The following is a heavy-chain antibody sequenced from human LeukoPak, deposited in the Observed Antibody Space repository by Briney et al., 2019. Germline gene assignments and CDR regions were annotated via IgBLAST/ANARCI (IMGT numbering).Heavy chain of an antibody. CDR3: AKVETAAAETLRGFDY. CDR2: IGGSGGST. D-gene: IGHD6-13*01. CDR1: GFTFSSYA. V-gene: IGHV3-23*01. Sequence: GGSLRLSCAASGFTFSSYAMSWVRQAPGKGLEWVSSIGGSGGSTYYADSVKGRVTISRDNSKNTLYLQMNSLRAEDTAVYYCAKVETAAAETLRGFDYWGQGTLVTVSS. J-gene: IGHJ4*02.